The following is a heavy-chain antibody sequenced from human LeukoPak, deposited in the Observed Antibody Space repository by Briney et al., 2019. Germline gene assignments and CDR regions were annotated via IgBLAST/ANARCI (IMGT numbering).Heavy chain of an antibody. CDR1: GFTFSSYA. CDR2: ISYDGSNK. V-gene: IGHV3-30-3*01. D-gene: IGHD6-19*01. CDR3: ARDRTPPRIAVAGTIDY. Sequence: GGSLRLSCAASGFTFSSYAMHWVRQAPGKGLERVAVISYDGSNKYYADSVKGRFTISRDNSKNTLYLQMNSLRAEDTAVYYCARDRTPPRIAVAGTIDYWGQGTLVTVSS. J-gene: IGHJ4*02.